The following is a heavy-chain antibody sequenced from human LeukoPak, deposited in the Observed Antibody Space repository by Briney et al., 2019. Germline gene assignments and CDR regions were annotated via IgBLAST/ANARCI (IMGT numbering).Heavy chain of an antibody. V-gene: IGHV4-34*01. CDR2: INQSGST. J-gene: IGHJ4*02. Sequence: SETLSLTCAVYGGSFSGYYWSWIRQPPGKGLEWIGEINQSGSTNYNPSLKSRVTISVDTPRNQFSLNLYSVTAADTAVYYCARNSAYSSSPGINQWGQGTLVTVSS. CDR1: GGSFSGYY. CDR3: ARNSAYSSSPGINQ. D-gene: IGHD6-6*01.